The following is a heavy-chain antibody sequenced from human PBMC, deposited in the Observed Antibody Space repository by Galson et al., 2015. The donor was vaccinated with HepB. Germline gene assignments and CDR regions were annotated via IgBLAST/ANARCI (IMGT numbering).Heavy chain of an antibody. CDR1: GYTFTSYD. D-gene: IGHD3-10*01. CDR2: TNPNSGNT. Sequence: SVKVSCKASGYTFTSYDINWVRQATGQGLEWMGWTNPNSGNTGYAQKFQGRVTMTRNTSISTAYMELSSLRSEDTAVYYCARGSGSYYNWFDPWGQGTLVTVSS. J-gene: IGHJ5*02. CDR3: ARGSGSYYNWFDP. V-gene: IGHV1-8*01.